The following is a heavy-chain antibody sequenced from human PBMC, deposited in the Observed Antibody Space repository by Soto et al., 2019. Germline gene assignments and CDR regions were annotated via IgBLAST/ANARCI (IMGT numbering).Heavy chain of an antibody. Sequence: GGSLRLSCSASGFTFNTYWMHWVRQAPGKGLEWVSHIKSDGRTTTYAAPVEGRFTISRDNVKNTLYLQMNSLRVDDTAKYYCARGAWQHLAPNLDRYRLDVWGLGTPVTVSS. CDR2: IKSDGRTT. D-gene: IGHD3-16*02. CDR1: GFTFNTYW. V-gene: IGHV3-74*01. J-gene: IGHJ6*02. CDR3: ARGAWQHLAPNLDRYRLDV.